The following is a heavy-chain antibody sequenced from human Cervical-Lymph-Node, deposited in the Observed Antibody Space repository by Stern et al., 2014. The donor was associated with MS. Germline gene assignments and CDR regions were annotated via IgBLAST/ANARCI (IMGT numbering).Heavy chain of an antibody. CDR1: GGSISSSTYY. CDR3: ARHDSVPRPSQLYSARDRGPGYFDY. Sequence: QLQLQESGPGLVKPSETLSLTCTVSGGSISSSTYYWAWIRQPPGKGLGWIGNIYYRGFTYYNPSLKSRVTISVDMSKNQFSLKLSSVTAADTAIYYCARHDSVPRPSQLYSARDRGPGYFDYWGQGTLVTVSS. V-gene: IGHV4-39*01. J-gene: IGHJ4*02. CDR2: IYYRGFT. D-gene: IGHD1-26*01.